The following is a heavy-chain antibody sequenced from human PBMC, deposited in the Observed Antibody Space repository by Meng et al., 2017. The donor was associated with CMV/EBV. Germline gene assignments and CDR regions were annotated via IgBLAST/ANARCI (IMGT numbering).Heavy chain of an antibody. CDR3: TTGYCSSTSCRRWYFDL. V-gene: IGHV3-15*01. Sequence: TFRNAWMSWVRQAPGKGLEWVGSIKSKTDGGTTDYAAPVKGRFTISRDDSKNTLYLQMNSLKTEDTAVYYCTTGYCSSTSCRRWYFDLWGRGTLVTVSS. CDR2: IKSKTDGGTT. D-gene: IGHD2-2*01. CDR1: TFRNAW. J-gene: IGHJ2*01.